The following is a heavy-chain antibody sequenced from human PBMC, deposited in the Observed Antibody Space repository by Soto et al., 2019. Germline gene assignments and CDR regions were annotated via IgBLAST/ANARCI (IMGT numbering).Heavy chain of an antibody. V-gene: IGHV3-74*01. J-gene: IGHJ4*02. CDR2: INTDGSIV. Sequence: GGSLRLSCAASGLIFSNYKMHWVRQAPGKGLVWVSRINTDGSIVDYADSVKGRFTVSRDNAKNTLYLQMNSLRADDTAVYYCARDTDGLHYWGQGTLVTVSS. CDR3: ARDTDGLHY. CDR1: GLIFSNYK.